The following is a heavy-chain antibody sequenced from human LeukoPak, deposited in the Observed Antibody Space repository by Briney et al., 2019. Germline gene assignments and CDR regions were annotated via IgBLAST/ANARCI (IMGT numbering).Heavy chain of an antibody. CDR3: ARHDPTIFGVDPLLGWFDP. D-gene: IGHD3-3*01. V-gene: IGHV4-30-2*01. J-gene: IGHJ5*02. Sequence: SSETLSLTCAVSGGSISSGGYSWSWIRQPPGKGLEWIGYIYHSGSTYYNPSLKSRVTISVDRSKNQFSLKLSSVTAADTAVYYCARHDPTIFGVDPLLGWFDPWGQGTLVTVSS. CDR1: GGSISSGGYS. CDR2: IYHSGST.